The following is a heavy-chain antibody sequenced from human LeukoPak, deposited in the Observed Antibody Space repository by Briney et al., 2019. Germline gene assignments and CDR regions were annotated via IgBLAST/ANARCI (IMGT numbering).Heavy chain of an antibody. D-gene: IGHD3-10*01. CDR1: GGSISSYY. Sequence: SETLSLTCTVSGGSISSYYWSWIRQPPGKGLEWIGYIYYSGSTNYNPSLKSRVTISVDTSKNQFSLKLSSVTAADTAVYYCARDPSQYGSGSYDKWFDPWGQGTLVTVSS. CDR2: IYYSGST. J-gene: IGHJ5*02. V-gene: IGHV4-59*01. CDR3: ARDPSQYGSGSYDKWFDP.